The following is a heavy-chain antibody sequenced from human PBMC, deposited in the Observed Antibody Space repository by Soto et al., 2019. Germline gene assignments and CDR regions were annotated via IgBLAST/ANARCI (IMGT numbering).Heavy chain of an antibody. D-gene: IGHD2-2*02. CDR2: INHSGSN. J-gene: IGHJ4*01. CDR3: ARGAAYCSSTSCYKGEKYYFDY. Sequence: SETLSLACAVYGGSFSGYSWSWIRQPQGKGLEWNGEINHSGSNNYNPSLKRRVTISVDTSKNQFSLKLSSVTAAGTAVYYCARGAAYCSSTSCYKGEKYYFDYWGQGTLVTVSS. V-gene: IGHV4-34*01. CDR1: GGSFSGYS.